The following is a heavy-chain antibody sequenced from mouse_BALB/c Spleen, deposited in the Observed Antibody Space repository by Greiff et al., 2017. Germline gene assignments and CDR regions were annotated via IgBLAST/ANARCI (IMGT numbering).Heavy chain of an antibody. D-gene: IGHD2-1*01. V-gene: IGHV1-9*01. J-gene: IGHJ1*01. Sequence: QVQLKQSGAELMKPGASVKISCKATGYTFSSYWIEWVKQRPGHGLEWIGEILPGSGSTNYNEKFKGKATFTADTSSNTAYMQLSSLTSEDSAVYYCAIGNSYWYFDVWGAGTTVTVSS. CDR2: ILPGSGST. CDR3: AIGNSYWYFDV. CDR1: GYTFSSYW.